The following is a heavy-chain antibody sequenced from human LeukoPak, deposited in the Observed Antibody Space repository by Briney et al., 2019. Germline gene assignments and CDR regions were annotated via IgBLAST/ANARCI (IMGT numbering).Heavy chain of an antibody. CDR3: ARSTYCSSTSCYRQNNWFDP. CDR2: IYYSGST. D-gene: IGHD2-2*02. CDR1: GGSVSSGSYY. V-gene: IGHV4-61*01. J-gene: IGHJ5*02. Sequence: SETLSLTCTVSGGSVSSGSYYWSWIRQPPGKGLEWIGYIYYSGSTNYNPSLKSRVTISVDTSKNQFSLKLSSVTAADTAAYYCARSTYCSSTSCYRQNNWFDPWGQGTLVTVSS.